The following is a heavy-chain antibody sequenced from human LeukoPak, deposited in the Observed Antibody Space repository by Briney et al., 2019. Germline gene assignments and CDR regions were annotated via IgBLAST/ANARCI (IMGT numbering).Heavy chain of an antibody. Sequence: GGSLRLSCAVSGFTFSSYAMSWVRQAPGKGLEWVSYISSSSSFTKYADSVKGRFTISRDNAKNSLYLQMTSLRAEDTAVYYCARGGSYVDYWGQGTLVTVSS. D-gene: IGHD1-26*01. J-gene: IGHJ4*02. CDR2: ISSSSSFT. CDR1: GFTFSSYA. CDR3: ARGGSYVDY. V-gene: IGHV3-11*05.